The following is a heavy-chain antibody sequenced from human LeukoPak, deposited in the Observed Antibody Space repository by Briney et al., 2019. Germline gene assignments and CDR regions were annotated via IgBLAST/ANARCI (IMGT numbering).Heavy chain of an antibody. V-gene: IGHV3-9*03. CDR3: AKDIDSGFSGTPCYFDY. CDR2: ISWNSGSI. Sequence: GGSLRLSCAASGFTFDDYAMHWVRQAPVKGLEWVSGISWNSGSIGYADSVKGRFTISRDNAKNSLYLQMNSLRAEDMALYYCAKDIDSGFSGTPCYFDYWGQGTLVTVSS. CDR1: GFTFDDYA. J-gene: IGHJ4*02. D-gene: IGHD2/OR15-2a*01.